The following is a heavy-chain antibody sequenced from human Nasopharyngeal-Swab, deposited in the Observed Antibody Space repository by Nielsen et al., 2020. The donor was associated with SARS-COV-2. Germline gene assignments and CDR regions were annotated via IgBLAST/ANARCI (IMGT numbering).Heavy chain of an antibody. V-gene: IGHV3-23*01. J-gene: IGHJ1*01. CDR2: ISGVTFST. CDR1: GFTFSSYA. D-gene: IGHD3-10*01. CDR3: AKVTGFQH. Sequence: GGSLRLSCAASGFTFSSYAMSWVRQAPGKGLEWVSSISGVTFSTYYADSVKGRFTISRGNSKNTLFLQMNSLRAEDTAVYYCAKVTGFQHWGQGTLVTVSS.